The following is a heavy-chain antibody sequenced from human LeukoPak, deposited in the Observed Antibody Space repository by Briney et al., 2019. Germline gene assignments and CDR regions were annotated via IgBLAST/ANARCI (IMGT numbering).Heavy chain of an antibody. CDR3: ARDTAMVRSRYMDV. CDR1: GGTFSSYA. CDR2: IIPIFGTA. J-gene: IGHJ6*03. D-gene: IGHD5-18*01. Sequence: SVKVSCKASGGTFSSYAISWVRQAPGQGLEWMGRIIPIFGTANYAQKFQGRVTITTDESTSTAYMEPSSLRSEDTAVYYCARDTAMVRSRYMDVWGKGTTVTVSS. V-gene: IGHV1-69*05.